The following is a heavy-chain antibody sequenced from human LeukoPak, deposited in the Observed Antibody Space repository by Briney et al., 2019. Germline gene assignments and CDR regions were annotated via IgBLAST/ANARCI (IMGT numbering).Heavy chain of an antibody. CDR1: GGSFSGYY. V-gene: IGHV4-34*01. J-gene: IGHJ6*02. D-gene: IGHD3-10*01. Sequence: SETLSLTCAVYGGSFSGYYWSWIRQPPGKGLEWIGEINHSGSTNYNPSLKSRVTISVDTSKNQFSLKLSSVTAADTAVYYCARGGGITMFRGVPPAYYYGMDVWGQGTTVTVSS. CDR2: INHSGST. CDR3: ARGGGITMFRGVPPAYYYGMDV.